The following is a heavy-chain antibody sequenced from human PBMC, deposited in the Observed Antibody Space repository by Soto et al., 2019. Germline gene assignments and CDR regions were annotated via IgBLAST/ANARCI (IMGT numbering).Heavy chain of an antibody. D-gene: IGHD1-26*01. CDR1: GFTFSSYG. Sequence: PGGSLRLSCAASGFTFSSYGMHWVRQAPGKGLEWVAVIWYDGSNKYYADSVKGRFTISRDNSKNTLYLQMNSLRAEDTAVYYCARDGLSIVGATNGGSFDYWGQGTLVTVSS. CDR2: IWYDGSNK. V-gene: IGHV3-33*01. CDR3: ARDGLSIVGATNGGSFDY. J-gene: IGHJ4*02.